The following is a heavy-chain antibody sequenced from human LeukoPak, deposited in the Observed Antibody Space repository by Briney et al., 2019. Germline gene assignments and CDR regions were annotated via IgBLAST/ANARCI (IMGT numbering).Heavy chain of an antibody. CDR1: GFTFDDYA. CDR3: ARNHHSGYDFRGAFDI. D-gene: IGHD5-12*01. Sequence: PGGSLRLSCAASGFTFDDYAMHWVRQAPGKGLEWVSSISSSSSYIYYADSVKGRFTISRDNAKNSLYLQMNSLRAEDTAVYYCARNHHSGYDFRGAFDIWGQGTMVTVSS. J-gene: IGHJ3*02. V-gene: IGHV3-21*01. CDR2: ISSSSSYI.